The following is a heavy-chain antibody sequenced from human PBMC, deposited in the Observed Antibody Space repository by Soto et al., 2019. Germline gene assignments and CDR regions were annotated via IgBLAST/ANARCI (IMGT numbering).Heavy chain of an antibody. J-gene: IGHJ4*02. D-gene: IGHD1-26*01. CDR3: AKDVGGSNEYFDY. V-gene: IGHV3-30*18. CDR1: GFISSSYG. Sequence: QVQLVESGGGVVQPGRSLRLSCAASGFISSSYGMHWVRQAPGKGLEWVAFTSYDGSNKYYTDSVKGRFTISRDSSKNTLYLQMNSLTADDTAVYYCAKDVGGSNEYFDYWGQGTLVTVSS. CDR2: TSYDGSNK.